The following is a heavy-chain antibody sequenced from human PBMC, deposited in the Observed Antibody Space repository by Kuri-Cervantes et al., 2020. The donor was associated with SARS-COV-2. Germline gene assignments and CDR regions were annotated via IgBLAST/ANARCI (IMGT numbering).Heavy chain of an antibody. CDR1: GFTFSSYA. J-gene: IGHJ5*02. CDR2: ISHNGGNT. CDR3: ARDRSVVRGVGWFDP. D-gene: IGHD3-10*01. Sequence: GGSLRLSCAASGFTFSSYAMSWVRQAPGKGLEWVSAISHNGGNTYYPDSVRGRFTISRDNSKNTVYLQMNSLRAEDTAVYYCARDRSVVRGVGWFDPWGQGTLVTVSS. V-gene: IGHV3-23*01.